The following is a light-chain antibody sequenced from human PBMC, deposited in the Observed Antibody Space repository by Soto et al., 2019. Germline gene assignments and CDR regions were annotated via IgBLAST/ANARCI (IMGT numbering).Light chain of an antibody. V-gene: IGKV1-39*01. CDR1: QPISSY. J-gene: IGKJ2*01. Sequence: DIQMTQSPASLSASVGDRVAITCRASQPISSYLNWYQHKPGKAPTLLISGASSLQSGVPSRFSGSGSETDFTLTISSLQPEDFATYYCQQSYSTPRTFGQGTKLEIK. CDR3: QQSYSTPRT. CDR2: GAS.